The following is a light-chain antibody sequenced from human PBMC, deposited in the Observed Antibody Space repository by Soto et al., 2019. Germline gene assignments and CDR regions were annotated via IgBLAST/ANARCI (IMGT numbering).Light chain of an antibody. Sequence: EIVMTQSPAILSVSPGERATLSCRASQSVGSNFAWYQQKPGQAPRLLMYGPSTRATGLPARFRGSGSGTEFTLTISNLQSEDFAVYYCHQFNNWPPGTFGQGTKV. V-gene: IGKV3-15*01. CDR1: QSVGSN. CDR3: HQFNNWPPGT. CDR2: GPS. J-gene: IGKJ1*01.